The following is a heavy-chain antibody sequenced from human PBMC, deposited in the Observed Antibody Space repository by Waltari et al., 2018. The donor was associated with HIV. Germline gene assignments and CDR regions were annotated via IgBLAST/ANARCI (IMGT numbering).Heavy chain of an antibody. Sequence: QVQLKESGPGLVKPSETLSLTRSVSGGSVNSDSYYWSWIRQPRGKGLEWIGYIYNSGSTTYNPSLSSRVTISVDTSKNQFSLSLRSVTAADTAMYYCVSGPRGGADYWGQGTLVTVSS. CDR1: GGSVNSDSYY. J-gene: IGHJ4*02. CDR2: IYNSGST. CDR3: VSGPRGGADY. D-gene: IGHD3-16*01. V-gene: IGHV4-61*01.